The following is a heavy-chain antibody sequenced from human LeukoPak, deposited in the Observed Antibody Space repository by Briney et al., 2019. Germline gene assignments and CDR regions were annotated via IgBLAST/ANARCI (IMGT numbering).Heavy chain of an antibody. Sequence: GASVKVSCKVSGYPFTEFPMHWVRQAPGKGLEWMGGFDPEEREMIYAQEFQGRVTMTEDTSTDTAYMELTGLRSEDTAVYYCARGEDYYDSSGSTPLFDYWGQGTLVTVSS. D-gene: IGHD3-22*01. CDR3: ARGEDYYDSSGSTPLFDY. CDR2: FDPEEREM. J-gene: IGHJ4*02. CDR1: GYPFTEFP. V-gene: IGHV1-24*01.